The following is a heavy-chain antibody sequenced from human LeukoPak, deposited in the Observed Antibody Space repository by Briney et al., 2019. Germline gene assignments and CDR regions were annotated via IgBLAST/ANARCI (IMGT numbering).Heavy chain of an antibody. CDR1: GGSFSGYY. Sequence: PSETLSLTCAVYGGSFSGYYWSRIRQPPGEGLGWMGEINHSGRTNYNPSLKSRVTISVDTSKNQFSLKLSSVTAADTAGYYCARLMNWNDRRGGDYYYYYMDVWGKGTTVTISS. J-gene: IGHJ6*03. D-gene: IGHD1-1*01. CDR3: ARLMNWNDRRGGDYYYYYMDV. V-gene: IGHV4-34*01. CDR2: INHSGRT.